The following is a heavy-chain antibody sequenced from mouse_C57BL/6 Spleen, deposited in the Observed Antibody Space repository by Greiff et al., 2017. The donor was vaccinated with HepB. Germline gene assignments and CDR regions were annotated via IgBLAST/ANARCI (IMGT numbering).Heavy chain of an antibody. V-gene: IGHV1-26*01. CDR3: ARKRGYDGYYFDY. J-gene: IGHJ2*01. CDR2: INPNNGGT. CDR1: GYTFTDYY. Sequence: EVQLQQSGPELVKPGASVKISCKASGYTFTDYYMNWVKQSHGKSLEWIGDINPNNGGTSYNQKFKGKATLTVDKSSSTAYMELRSLTSEDSAVYYCARKRGYDGYYFDYWGQGTTLTVSS. D-gene: IGHD2-2*01.